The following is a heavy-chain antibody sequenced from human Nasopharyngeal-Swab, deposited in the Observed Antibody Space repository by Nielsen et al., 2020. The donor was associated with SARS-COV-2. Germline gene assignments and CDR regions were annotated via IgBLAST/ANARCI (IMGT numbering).Heavy chain of an antibody. CDR1: GFTFSSYG. Sequence: GESLKISCAASGFTFSSYGMHWVRQAPGKGLEWVAVIWYDGSNKYYADSVKGRFTISRDNSKNTLYLQMNSLRAEDTAVYYCAKGVSAFDYWGQGTLVTVSS. D-gene: IGHD6-13*01. CDR3: AKGVSAFDY. J-gene: IGHJ4*02. V-gene: IGHV3-33*06. CDR2: IWYDGSNK.